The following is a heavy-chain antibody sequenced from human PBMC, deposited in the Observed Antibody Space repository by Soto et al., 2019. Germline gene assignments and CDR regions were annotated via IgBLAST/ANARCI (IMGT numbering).Heavy chain of an antibody. Sequence: QTGGSLRLSCAASGFTFSSYGMHWVRQAPGKGLEWVAVISYDGSNKYYADSVKGRFTISRDNSKNTLYLQMNSLRAEDTAVYYCAKDSFPAAGTPVFLHYYYYGMDVWGQGTTVTVSS. CDR2: ISYDGSNK. D-gene: IGHD6-13*01. CDR1: GFTFSSYG. J-gene: IGHJ6*01. V-gene: IGHV3-30*18. CDR3: AKDSFPAAGTPVFLHYYYYGMDV.